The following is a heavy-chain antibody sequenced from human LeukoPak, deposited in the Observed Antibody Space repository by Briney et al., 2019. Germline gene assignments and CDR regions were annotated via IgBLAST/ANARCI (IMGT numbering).Heavy chain of an antibody. Sequence: QAGGSLRLSCVASGFTFRSYWMSWVRQAPGKGLEWVANTKQDGREKFYVDSVKGRFTISRDNSKNTLYLQMNSLRAEDTAVYYCAKIPYSSGWVQNWFDPWGQGTLVTVSS. CDR3: AKIPYSSGWVQNWFDP. CDR2: TKQDGREK. CDR1: GFTFRSYW. D-gene: IGHD6-19*01. V-gene: IGHV3-7*03. J-gene: IGHJ5*02.